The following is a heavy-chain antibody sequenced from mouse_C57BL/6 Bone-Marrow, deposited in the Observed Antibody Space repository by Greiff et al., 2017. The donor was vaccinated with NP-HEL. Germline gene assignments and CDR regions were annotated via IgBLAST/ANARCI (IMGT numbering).Heavy chain of an antibody. Sequence: QVQLQQPGAELVMPGALVKLSCKASGYTFTSYWMHWVKQRPGQGLEWIGEIYPADGYTNYNQKFKGKSTLTVDKSSSTAYMQLSSLTSEDSAVYYWARDSNYVDYAMDYWGQGTSVTVSS. CDR1: GYTFTSYW. V-gene: IGHV1-69*01. J-gene: IGHJ4*01. CDR2: IYPADGYT. D-gene: IGHD2-5*01. CDR3: ARDSNYVDYAMDY.